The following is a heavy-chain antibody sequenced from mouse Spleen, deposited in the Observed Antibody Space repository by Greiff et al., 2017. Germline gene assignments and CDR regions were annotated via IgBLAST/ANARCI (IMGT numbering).Heavy chain of an antibody. CDR1: GYTFTDYY. J-gene: IGHJ2*01. CDR2: IYPGSGNT. D-gene: IGHD2-3*01. V-gene: IGHV1-76*01. CDR3: ARSDGYLDY. Sequence: QVQLQQSGAELVRPGASVKLSCKASGYTFTDYYINWVKQRPGQGLEWIARIYPGSGNTYYNEKFKGKATLTAEKSSSTAYMQLSSLTSEDSAVYFCARSDGYLDYWGQGNTLTGSS.